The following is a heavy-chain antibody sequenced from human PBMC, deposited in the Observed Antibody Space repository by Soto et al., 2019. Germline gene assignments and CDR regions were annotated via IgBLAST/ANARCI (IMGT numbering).Heavy chain of an antibody. CDR3: EHRRGISSWDKWSDP. Sequence: QITLKESGPTLGKPTQTLTLTCTFFGFSLCPIGVGVGWIRQSPGRALEWPARNYWDDDKRNSPSLKSKVTNTNDTSRTQAVLIMTNMDPVDTATYYCEHRRGISSWDKWSDPWGQGTLVTVSS. V-gene: IGHV2-5*02. CDR1: GFSLCPIGVG. D-gene: IGHD6-13*01. CDR2: NYWDDDK. J-gene: IGHJ5*02.